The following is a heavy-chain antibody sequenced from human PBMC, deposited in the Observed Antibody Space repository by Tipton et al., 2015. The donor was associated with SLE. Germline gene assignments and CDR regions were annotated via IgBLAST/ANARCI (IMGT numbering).Heavy chain of an antibody. CDR2: IYTSGST. CDR1: GGSISSGSYY. V-gene: IGHV4-61*02. D-gene: IGHD1-26*01. J-gene: IGHJ4*02. Sequence: TLSLTCTVSGGSISSGSYYWSWIRQPAGKGLEWIGRIYTSGSTNYNPSLKSRVTISVDTSKNQFSLKLSSVTAADTAVYYCARDHSGSVGTYFDYWDQGTLVTVSS. CDR3: ARDHSGSVGTYFDY.